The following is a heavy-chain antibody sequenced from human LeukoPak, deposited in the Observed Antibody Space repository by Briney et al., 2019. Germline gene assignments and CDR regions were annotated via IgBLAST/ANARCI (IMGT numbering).Heavy chain of an antibody. D-gene: IGHD6-6*01. Sequence: SETLSLTCTVSGGSISSGDYYWSWIRQPPGKGLEWIGYIYYSGSTYYNPSLKSRVTISVDTSKNQFSLKLSSVTAADTAVYYCARVRIAARLFDYWGQGTLVTVSS. CDR1: GGSISSGDYY. J-gene: IGHJ4*02. V-gene: IGHV4-30-4*08. CDR3: ARVRIAARLFDY. CDR2: IYYSGST.